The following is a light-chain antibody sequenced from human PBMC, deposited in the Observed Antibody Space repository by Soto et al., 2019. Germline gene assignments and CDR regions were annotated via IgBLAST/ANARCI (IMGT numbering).Light chain of an antibody. CDR1: QSVSSSY. V-gene: IGKV3-20*01. CDR3: KQYGSSHRT. J-gene: IGKJ1*01. Sequence: EIVLTQSPGTLSFSPGERATLSCRASQSVSSSYLAWYQQKPGQAPRLLIYGASSRATGIPDRFSGSGSGKALTLTISRLEPEDFAVYYCKQYGSSHRTFGRGTKVDIX. CDR2: GAS.